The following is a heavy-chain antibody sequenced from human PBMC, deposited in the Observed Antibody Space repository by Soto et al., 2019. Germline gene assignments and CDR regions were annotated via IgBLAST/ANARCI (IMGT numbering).Heavy chain of an antibody. J-gene: IGHJ6*02. Sequence: ASLKVSCKPSGYSFTNFYVHWVRQAPGQGLEWMGIIDPSSGTTSYTQKFQGRVTMTRDTSMSTVYMELSSLRSEDTAVYYCARGAVVVPNGLIAGMDVWGLGTTVTVS. CDR2: IDPSSGTT. V-gene: IGHV1-46*01. D-gene: IGHD2-15*01. CDR1: GYSFTNFY. CDR3: ARGAVVVPNGLIAGMDV.